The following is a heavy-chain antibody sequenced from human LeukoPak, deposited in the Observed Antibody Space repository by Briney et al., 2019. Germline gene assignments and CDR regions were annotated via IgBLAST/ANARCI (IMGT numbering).Heavy chain of an antibody. J-gene: IGHJ4*02. Sequence: SQTLSLTCTVSGGSISSGDYYWSWIRQPPGKGLEWIGYIYYSGSTCYNPSLKSRVTISVDTSKNQFSLKLSSVTAADTAVYYCASLDYGDYGTEYDYWGQGTLVTVSS. CDR1: GGSISSGDYY. D-gene: IGHD4-17*01. CDR3: ASLDYGDYGTEYDY. V-gene: IGHV4-30-4*08. CDR2: IYYSGST.